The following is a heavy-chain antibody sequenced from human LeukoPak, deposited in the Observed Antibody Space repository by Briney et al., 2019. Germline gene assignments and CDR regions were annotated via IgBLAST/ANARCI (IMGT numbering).Heavy chain of an antibody. J-gene: IGHJ3*02. Sequence: GASVKVSCKASGYTFTGYYMHWVRQAPGQGLEWMGWINPNSGGTNYAQKFQGRVTMTRDTSISTAYMELSRLRSDDTAVYYCARDGIVGAHDAFDIWGQGTMVTVSS. V-gene: IGHV1-2*02. CDR1: GYTFTGYY. CDR2: INPNSGGT. D-gene: IGHD1-26*01. CDR3: ARDGIVGAHDAFDI.